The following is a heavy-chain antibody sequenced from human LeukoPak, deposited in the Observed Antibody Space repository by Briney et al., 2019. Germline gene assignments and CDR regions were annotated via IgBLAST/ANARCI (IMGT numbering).Heavy chain of an antibody. CDR1: GFTFSSYG. CDR2: ISGSSSTI. J-gene: IGHJ4*02. D-gene: IGHD3-16*01. CDR3: AREGWGGFDY. Sequence: GGSLRLSWAASGFTFSSYGMHWVRQAPGKGLEWVSAISGSSSTIYYADSVKGRFTISRDNAKNSLYLQMNSLRAEDTAVYYCAREGWGGFDYWGQGTLVTVSS. V-gene: IGHV3-48*01.